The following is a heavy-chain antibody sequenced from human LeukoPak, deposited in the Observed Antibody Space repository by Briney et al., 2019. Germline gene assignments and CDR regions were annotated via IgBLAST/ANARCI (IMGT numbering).Heavy chain of an antibody. CDR1: GFTFSRYA. CDR2: ISGSGGST. CDR3: AKDVRGITMVWGVITPGY. V-gene: IGHV3-23*01. D-gene: IGHD3-10*01. J-gene: IGHJ4*02. Sequence: GGSLRLSRAASGFTFSRYAMSWVRRAPRTGLEGVSAISGSGGSTYYAESAKGRFNIPRDNSKNTLYLKMNSLRAEDTSVYYCAKDVRGITMVWGVITPGYWGQGTLVTVSS.